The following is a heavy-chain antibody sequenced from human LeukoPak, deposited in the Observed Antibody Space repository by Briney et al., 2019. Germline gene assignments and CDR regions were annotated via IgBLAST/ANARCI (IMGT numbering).Heavy chain of an antibody. V-gene: IGHV4-4*07. CDR2: IYTRGST. Sequence: DTQSLTCTVSGGSISSYYGSWIRQPAGKGRECIGRIYTRGSTNYNPSLKSRATMSVDTSKPQFSLKLSSVTAAATAVHYCAMASGTTFYGMDVWGQGTTVTASS. CDR1: GGSISSYY. CDR3: AMASGTTFYGMDV. J-gene: IGHJ6*01. D-gene: IGHD1-7*01.